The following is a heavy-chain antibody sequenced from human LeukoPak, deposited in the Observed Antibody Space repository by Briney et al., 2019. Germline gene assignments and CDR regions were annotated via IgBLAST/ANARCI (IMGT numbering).Heavy chain of an antibody. V-gene: IGHV3-48*03. CDR2: ISSSGSTI. J-gene: IGHJ5*02. Sequence: GGSLRLSCAASGFTFSSYEMNWVRQAPGKGLEWVSYISSSGSTIYYADSVKGRFTISRDNAKNSLYLQMNSLRAEDTAVYYCAGKYDILTGYHETWGQGTLVTVSS. CDR3: AGKYDILTGYHET. D-gene: IGHD3-9*01. CDR1: GFTFSSYE.